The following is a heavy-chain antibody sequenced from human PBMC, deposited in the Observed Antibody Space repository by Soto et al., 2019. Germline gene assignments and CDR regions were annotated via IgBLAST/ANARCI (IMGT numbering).Heavy chain of an antibody. CDR3: ASQVLLAMDYGEYGRYFDY. Sequence: TETLSLTCAVSGGSISSSNWWSWARQPPGKGLEWIGEIYHSGSTNYNPSLKSRVTISVDKSKNQFSLKLSSVTAADTAVYYCASQVLLAMDYGEYGRYFDYCRQGILVPVS. CDR1: GGSISSSNW. D-gene: IGHD4-17*01. CDR2: IYHSGST. J-gene: IGHJ4*02. V-gene: IGHV4-4*02.